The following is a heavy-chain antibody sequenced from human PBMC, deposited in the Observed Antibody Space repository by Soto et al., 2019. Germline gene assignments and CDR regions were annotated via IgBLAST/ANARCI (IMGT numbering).Heavy chain of an antibody. D-gene: IGHD3-10*01. V-gene: IGHV1-18*01. Sequence: ASVKVSCKASGYTFPNYGITWVQQAPGQGLEWMGWISAYKTNIKYAQKFQGRVTLTTDTSTSTAYMELRSLRSDNTAIYYCVRDLDGSGAYYTDFWGQGTLVTVSS. J-gene: IGHJ4*02. CDR3: VRDLDGSGAYYTDF. CDR1: GYTFPNYG. CDR2: ISAYKTNI.